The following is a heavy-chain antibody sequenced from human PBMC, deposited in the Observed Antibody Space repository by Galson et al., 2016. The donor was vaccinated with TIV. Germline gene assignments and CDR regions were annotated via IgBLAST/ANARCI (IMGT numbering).Heavy chain of an antibody. Sequence: SLRLSCAASGFTFDFYAMSWVRQAPGQGLEWVSGISGSGGITYFADSVKGRFTISRDNSRNTLFLQMQSLRVEDTAVYYCAKRKNYGGDAFEDWGQGTLVSVSS. J-gene: IGHJ3*01. V-gene: IGHV3-23*01. CDR3: AKRKNYGGDAFED. CDR2: ISGSGGIT. D-gene: IGHD2-21*01. CDR1: GFTFDFYA.